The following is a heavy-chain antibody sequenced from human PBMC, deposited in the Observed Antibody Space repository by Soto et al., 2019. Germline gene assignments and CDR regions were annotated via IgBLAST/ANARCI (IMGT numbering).Heavy chain of an antibody. CDR3: TRRDCSGGDCYSDFDY. CDR1: GFRFSGSD. Sequence: PGGSLRLSCAASGFRFSGSDIHWVRQASGEGLEWVGRIKTKAENYATALAASVRGRFSLSRDDSRNTAYLEMNSLKTEDTAVYYCTRRDCSGGDCYSDFDYWGQGALVTVS. J-gene: IGHJ4*02. CDR2: IKTKAENYAT. V-gene: IGHV3-73*01. D-gene: IGHD2-21*02.